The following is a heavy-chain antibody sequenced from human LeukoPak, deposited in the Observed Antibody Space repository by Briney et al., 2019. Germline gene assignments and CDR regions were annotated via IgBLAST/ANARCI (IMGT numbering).Heavy chain of an antibody. D-gene: IGHD3-9*01. CDR1: GFTFSSYA. Sequence: GGSLRLSCAASGFTFSSYAMSWVRQAPGKGLEWVSAISGSGGGTYYADSVKGRFTISRDNSKNTLYLQMNSLRAEDTAVYYCAKDPGYDILTGYYSYWGQGTLVTVSS. CDR2: ISGSGGGT. J-gene: IGHJ4*02. V-gene: IGHV3-23*01. CDR3: AKDPGYDILTGYYSY.